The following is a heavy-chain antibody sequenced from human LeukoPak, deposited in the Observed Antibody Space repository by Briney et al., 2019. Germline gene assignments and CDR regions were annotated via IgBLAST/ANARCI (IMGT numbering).Heavy chain of an antibody. CDR2: IYHSGST. D-gene: IGHD4-23*01. CDR3: ARSQVVTPNFDY. V-gene: IGHV4-30-2*06. CDR1: GGSVNSGGYY. J-gene: IGHJ4*02. Sequence: SETLSLTCTISGGSVNSGGYYWSRIRQSPGKGLEWIGYIYHSGSTNYNPSLKSRVTISVDRFKNHFSLKLKSVTAADTAVYYCARSQVVTPNFDYWGQGTLVTVSS.